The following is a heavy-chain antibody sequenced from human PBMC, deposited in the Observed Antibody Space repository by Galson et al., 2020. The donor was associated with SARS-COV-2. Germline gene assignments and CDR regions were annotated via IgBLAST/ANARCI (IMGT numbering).Heavy chain of an antibody. Sequence: SETLSLTCTVSGGSISSTSYYWGWIRQPPGKGLEWIGSIYYSGSTYYNPSLKSRVTISVDTSKNQFSLKLSSVTAAATGVYYCARHWVWFGELFYFDYWGEGTLVSVSS. CDR3: ARHWVWFGELFYFDY. V-gene: IGHV4-39*01. J-gene: IGHJ4*02. CDR1: GGSISSTSYY. CDR2: IYYSGST. D-gene: IGHD3-10*01.